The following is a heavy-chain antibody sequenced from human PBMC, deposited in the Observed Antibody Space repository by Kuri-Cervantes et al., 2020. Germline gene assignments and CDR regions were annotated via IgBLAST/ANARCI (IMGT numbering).Heavy chain of an antibody. J-gene: IGHJ4*02. CDR2: INHSGST. V-gene: IGHV4-34*01. CDR1: GGSFSGYY. D-gene: IGHD3-16*01. CDR3: ARGDYGYGFDY. Sequence: GSLRLSCAVYGGSFSGYYWSWIRQPPEKGLEWIGEINHSGSTNYNPSLKSRVTISVDTSKNQFSLKLSSVTAADTAVYYCARGDYGYGFDYWGQGTLVTVSS.